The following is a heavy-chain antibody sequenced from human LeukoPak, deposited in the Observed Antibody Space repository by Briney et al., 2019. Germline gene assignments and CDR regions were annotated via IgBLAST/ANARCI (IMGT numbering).Heavy chain of an antibody. CDR1: GFTFSNYA. D-gene: IGHD3-16*02. CDR2: ISGSGGST. J-gene: IGHJ3*02. V-gene: IGHV3-23*01. CDR3: ALNGREVPSGAFDI. Sequence: GGSLRLSCAASGFTFSNYAMSWVRQAPGKGLEWVSAISGSGGSTYYADSVKGRFTISRDNSKNTLYLQMNSLRAEDTAVYYCALNGREVPSGAFDIWGQGTMVTISS.